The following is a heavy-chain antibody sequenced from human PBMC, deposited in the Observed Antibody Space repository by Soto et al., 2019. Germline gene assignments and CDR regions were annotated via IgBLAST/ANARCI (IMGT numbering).Heavy chain of an antibody. V-gene: IGHV1-18*01. CDR3: ARGRYGDY. D-gene: IGHD1-1*01. J-gene: IGHJ4*02. Sequence: QVHLVQSGAEVKKPGASVKVSCQASGYAFTTYGTTWVRQAPGQGLEWMGWISAHNGNTNYAQKLQGRVTVTRDTSTSTAYMELRSLRSDDTAVYYCARGRYGDYWGQGALVTVSS. CDR2: ISAHNGNT. CDR1: GYAFTTYG.